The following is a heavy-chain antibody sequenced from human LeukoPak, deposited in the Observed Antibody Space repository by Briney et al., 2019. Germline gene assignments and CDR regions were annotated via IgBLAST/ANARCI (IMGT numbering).Heavy chain of an antibody. CDR3: ARVYYDSSGYLLFDY. J-gene: IGHJ4*02. CDR2: INPNSGGT. V-gene: IGHV1-2*06. D-gene: IGHD3-22*01. CDR1: GYTFTGYY. Sequence: ASVKVSCKASGYTFTGYYIHWVRQAPGQGLEWMGRINPNSGGTNYAQKFQGRVAMTRDTSISTAYMELSRLRSDDAAVYYCARVYYDSSGYLLFDYWGQGTLVTVSS.